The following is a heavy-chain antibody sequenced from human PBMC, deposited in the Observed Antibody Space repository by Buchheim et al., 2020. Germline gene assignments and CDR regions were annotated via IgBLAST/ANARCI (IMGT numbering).Heavy chain of an antibody. CDR3: ASLRGYLLGWFDP. V-gene: IGHV4-59*01. CDR2: FYYSGCT. CDR1: GGSISSYY. D-gene: IGHD4-23*01. Sequence: QVQLQESGPGLVKPSETLSLTCTVSGGSISSYYCSWIRQPPGKGLDWIGYFYYSGCTNSNPSLKIRFTISVDTSKNQFSLMLSSVTAADTAVYYCASLRGYLLGWFDPWGQGTL. J-gene: IGHJ5*02.